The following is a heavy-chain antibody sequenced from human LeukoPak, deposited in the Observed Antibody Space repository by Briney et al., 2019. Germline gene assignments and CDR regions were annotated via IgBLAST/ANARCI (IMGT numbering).Heavy chain of an antibody. J-gene: IGHJ4*02. CDR1: GFTFSDYY. CDR2: ISSSSSYT. V-gene: IGHV3-11*06. CDR3: AKDAYSGSYWGYFDY. Sequence: PGGSLKLSCAASGFTFSDYYISWIRQAPGKGLEGVSYISSSSSYTNYADSVKGRFTISRDYSKNTLYLQMDSLRAEDTAVYYCAKDAYSGSYWGYFDYWGQGTLVTVSS. D-gene: IGHD1-26*01.